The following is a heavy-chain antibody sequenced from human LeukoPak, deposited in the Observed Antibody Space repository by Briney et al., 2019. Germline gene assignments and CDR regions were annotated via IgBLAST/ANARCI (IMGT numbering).Heavy chain of an antibody. CDR1: GFTFSSYA. CDR2: ISGSGGST. J-gene: IGHJ4*02. V-gene: IGHV3-23*01. CDR3: AKVKAVAGTEY. Sequence: GGSLRLSCAASGFTFSSYAMSWVRQAPGKGLEWVSAISGSGGSTYYADSVKGRFTISKDNSKNTLYLQMNSLRAEDTAVDYCAKVKAVAGTEYWGQGTLVTVSS. D-gene: IGHD6-19*01.